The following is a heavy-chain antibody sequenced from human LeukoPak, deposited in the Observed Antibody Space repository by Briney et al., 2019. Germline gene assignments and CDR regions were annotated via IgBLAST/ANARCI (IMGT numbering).Heavy chain of an antibody. CDR3: ARQPYYYGSGSIDYAFDI. V-gene: IGHV5-51*01. CDR2: IYPGDSDT. CDR1: GYSFTSNW. J-gene: IGHJ3*02. D-gene: IGHD3-10*01. Sequence: GESLKISCKGSGYSFTSNWIGWVRQMPGKGLEWMGIIYPGDSDTRYNPSFQGQVTISADKSINTANLQWSSLKASDTAMYYCARQPYYYGSGSIDYAFDIWGQGTMVTVSS.